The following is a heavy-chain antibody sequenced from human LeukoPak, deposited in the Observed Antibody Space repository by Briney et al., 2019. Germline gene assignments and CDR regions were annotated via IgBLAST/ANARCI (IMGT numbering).Heavy chain of an antibody. CDR2: INHSGST. V-gene: IGHV4-34*01. Sequence: PSETLSLTCGVYGGSLSGFYWSWIRQPPGKGLEWIGEINHSGSTNYNPSLKSRVTISVDTSKNQFSLKLSSVTAADTAVYYCARGGWSGDYWGQGTLVTVSS. CDR3: ARGGWSGDY. D-gene: IGHD1-26*01. CDR1: GGSLSGFY. J-gene: IGHJ4*02.